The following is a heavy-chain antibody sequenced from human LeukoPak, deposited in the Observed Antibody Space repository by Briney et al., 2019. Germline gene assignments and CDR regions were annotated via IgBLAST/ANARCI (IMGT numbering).Heavy chain of an antibody. CDR1: GGSISSYY. V-gene: IGHV4-59*01. D-gene: IGHD3-22*01. CDR3: ARAKYYYDSSGYYY. Sequence: SETLSLTCTVPGGSISSYYCSWIRQPPGKGLEWDGYIYYSGSTNYNPSLKSRVTISVDTSKNQFSLKLSSVTAADTAVYYCARAKYYYDSSGYYYWGQGTLVTVSS. J-gene: IGHJ4*02. CDR2: IYYSGST.